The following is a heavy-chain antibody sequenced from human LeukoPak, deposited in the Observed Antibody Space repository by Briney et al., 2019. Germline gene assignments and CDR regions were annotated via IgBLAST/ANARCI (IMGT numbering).Heavy chain of an antibody. D-gene: IGHD3-10*01. V-gene: IGHV4-39*07. CDR1: GGSISTSNYY. CDR2: IFYSGST. J-gene: IGHJ4*02. CDR3: ARVALYYYGSGSYQYYFDY. Sequence: SETLSLTCTVSGGSISTSNYYWGWIRQPPGKGLEWIGNIFYSGSTYYNPSLKSRVTISVDTSKNQFSLKLSSVTAADTAVYYCARVALYYYGSGSYQYYFDYWGQGTLVTVSS.